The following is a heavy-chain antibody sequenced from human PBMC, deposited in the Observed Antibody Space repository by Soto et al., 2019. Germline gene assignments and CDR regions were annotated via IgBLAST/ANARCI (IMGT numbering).Heavy chain of an antibody. J-gene: IGHJ5*02. CDR1: GGSISSGDNY. Sequence: SETVPLTCTVSGGSISSGDNYWRWIRQPPGKGLEWSGSLYSCGSPYFNPSLKSRVTISVDTPKNQFSLKLSSVTAADTAVYYCARANFYNCHYAWFDPCGQGTLVTVS. CDR2: LYSCGSP. V-gene: IGHV4-30-4*01. D-gene: IGHD1-7*01. CDR3: ARANFYNCHYAWFDP.